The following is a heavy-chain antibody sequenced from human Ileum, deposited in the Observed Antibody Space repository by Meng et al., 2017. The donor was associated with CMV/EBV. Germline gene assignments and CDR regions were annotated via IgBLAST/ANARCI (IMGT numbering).Heavy chain of an antibody. J-gene: IGHJ4*02. CDR2: ISAHNGKT. Sequence: ASVKVSCKASGYTFIRYGISWVRQAPGQGLEWMGWISAHNGKTNYAQKFQGRVSLTTDTSTSTAYMELRSLRSDDTAVYYCARAPVIIAATLGTFDYWGQGTLVTGSS. D-gene: IGHD2-15*01. CDR1: GYTFIRYG. CDR3: ARAPVIIAATLGTFDY. V-gene: IGHV1-18*01.